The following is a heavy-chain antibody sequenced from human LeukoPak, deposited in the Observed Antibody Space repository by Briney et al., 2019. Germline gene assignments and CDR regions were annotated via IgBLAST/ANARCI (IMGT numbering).Heavy chain of an antibody. CDR2: ISSSSSTI. CDR1: GCTFSSYS. CDR3: ASHMTVGARGWDY. J-gene: IGHJ4*02. V-gene: IGHV3-48*04. Sequence: GGSLRLSCAASGCTFSSYSMNWGRQAPGKGLEWVSYISSSSSTIYYADSVKGRFTIFRDNAKNSQYLQMNSLRAEDTAVYYCASHMTVGARGWDYWGQATLVTVSS. D-gene: IGHD1-26*01.